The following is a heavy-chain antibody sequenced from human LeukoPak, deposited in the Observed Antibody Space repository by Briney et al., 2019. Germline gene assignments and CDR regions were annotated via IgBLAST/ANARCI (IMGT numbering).Heavy chain of an antibody. V-gene: IGHV4-59*01. D-gene: IGHD5-18*01. CDR3: AREGDVDTAMVRYFDY. J-gene: IGHJ4*02. Sequence: SETLSLTCTVSGGSISSYYWSWIRQPPGKGLEWIGYIYYSGSTNYNPSLKSRVTISVDTSKNQFSLKLSSVTAVDTAVYYCAREGDVDTAMVRYFDYWGQGTLVTVSS. CDR1: GGSISSYY. CDR2: IYYSGST.